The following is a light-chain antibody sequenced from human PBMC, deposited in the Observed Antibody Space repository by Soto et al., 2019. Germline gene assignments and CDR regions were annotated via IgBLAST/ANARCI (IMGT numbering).Light chain of an antibody. CDR1: QSVSNNY. Sequence: EIVFTQYPGTVSLSPGEGATLSCGASQSVSNNYLAWYQQKPGQAPRLLIHGATTRATGIPARFSGSGSGTDFTLTTSRVDPDDFAVYYCQQRMNWPLTFGGGTKVDIK. CDR2: GAT. CDR3: QQRMNWPLT. V-gene: IGKV3-11*01. J-gene: IGKJ4*01.